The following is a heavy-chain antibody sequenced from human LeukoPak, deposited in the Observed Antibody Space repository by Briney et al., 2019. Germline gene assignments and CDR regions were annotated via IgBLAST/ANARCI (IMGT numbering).Heavy chain of an antibody. CDR2: ISYSEKT. D-gene: IGHD2-21*02. Sequence: SETLSLTCTVSGGSISSGDFYWSWIRQPPGKGLEWIGYISYSEKTYYNPSLKSRLTISVDMSKNQFFLNLYSVTAADTAVYFCARDLVTAPGGDWGLGTLVTVSS. CDR3: ARDLVTAPGGD. J-gene: IGHJ4*02. V-gene: IGHV4-30-4*01. CDR1: GGSISSGDFY.